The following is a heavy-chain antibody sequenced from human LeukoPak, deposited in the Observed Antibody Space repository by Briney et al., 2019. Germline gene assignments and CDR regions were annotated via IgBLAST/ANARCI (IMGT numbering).Heavy chain of an antibody. CDR2: IYYSGST. D-gene: IGHD3-22*01. CDR1: GGSISSSSYY. V-gene: IGHV4-39*01. CDR3: ARYRAYYYDGLDY. Sequence: SETLSLTCTVSGGSISSSSYYWGWIRQPPGKGLEWIGSIYYSGSTYYNPSLKSRVTISVDTSKNQFSLKLSSVTAADTAVYYCARYRAYYYDGLDYWGQGTLVTVSS. J-gene: IGHJ4*02.